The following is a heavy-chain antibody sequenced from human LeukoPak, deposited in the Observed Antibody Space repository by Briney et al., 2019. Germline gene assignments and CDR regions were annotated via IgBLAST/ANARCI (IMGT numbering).Heavy chain of an antibody. V-gene: IGHV3-23*01. CDR3: AKDRRKLGTFEY. D-gene: IGHD7-27*01. Sequence: GGSLRLSCAASGFIFSSYAMSWVRQAPGKGLEWVATLSGSGGDTYYADSVKGRFTVSGDNAHNSLHLQMDSLRAEDTAVYFCAKDRRKLGTFEYWGQGTLVTVSS. J-gene: IGHJ4*02. CDR1: GFIFSSYA. CDR2: LSGSGGDT.